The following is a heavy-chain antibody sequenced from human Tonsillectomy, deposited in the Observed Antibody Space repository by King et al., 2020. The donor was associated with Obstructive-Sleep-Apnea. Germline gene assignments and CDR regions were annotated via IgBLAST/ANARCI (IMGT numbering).Heavy chain of an antibody. Sequence: VQLVQSGAEVKKPGASVKVSCKASGYTFTNYYVHWVRQAPGQGLEWMGIINPSGGSTNYAQKFQGRVTMTRDTSTSTVYMELSSLRSEDTAVYYCARGGSSGLYPNDYWGQGTLVTVSS. CDR2: INPSGGST. J-gene: IGHJ4*02. D-gene: IGHD3-22*01. CDR1: GYTFTNYY. V-gene: IGHV1-46*01. CDR3: ARGGSSGLYPNDY.